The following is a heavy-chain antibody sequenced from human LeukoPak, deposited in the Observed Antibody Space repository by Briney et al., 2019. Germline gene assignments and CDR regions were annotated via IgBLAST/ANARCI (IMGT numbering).Heavy chain of an antibody. V-gene: IGHV3-48*03. Sequence: GGSLRLSCAASGFTFSSYEMNWVRQAPGKGLEWVSYISSSGSTIYYADSVKGRLTISRDNAKNSLYLQMNSLRAEDTAVYYCARGGYGDPGGTYYYYYGMDVWGQGTTVTVSS. CDR1: GFTFSSYE. CDR2: ISSSGSTI. D-gene: IGHD4-17*01. CDR3: ARGGYGDPGGTYYYYYGMDV. J-gene: IGHJ6*02.